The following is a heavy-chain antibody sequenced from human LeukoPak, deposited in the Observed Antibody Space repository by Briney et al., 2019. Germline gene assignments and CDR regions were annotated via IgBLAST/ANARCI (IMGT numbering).Heavy chain of an antibody. V-gene: IGHV3-20*01. Sequence: GGSLRLSCAASGVTFDDYGMSWGRQAPGKGLGWVSGINWNGGSTGYADSVKGRFTISRDNAKNSLYLQMNSLRAEYTALYHCARVGSQMSYYYFYMDVGGKGTTVTVSS. J-gene: IGHJ6*03. CDR3: ARVGSQMSYYYFYMDV. CDR2: INWNGGST. D-gene: IGHD3-10*01. CDR1: GVTFDDYG.